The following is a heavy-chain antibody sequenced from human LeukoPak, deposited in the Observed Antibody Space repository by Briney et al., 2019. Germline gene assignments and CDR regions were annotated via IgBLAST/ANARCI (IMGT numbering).Heavy chain of an antibody. Sequence: PSETLSLTCTVAGGSISDSYCTWCRQHPGKGREWIFYIYNTGRTYYNPSLRSRVTLSVDTSKNHMNQFSLNLSYLTAADKAVYFCARGQAWPPTTWGQGTLVTVSS. CDR1: GGSISDSY. J-gene: IGHJ4*02. V-gene: IGHV4-59*13. CDR2: IYNTGRT. CDR3: ARGQAWPPTT. D-gene: IGHD1-1*01.